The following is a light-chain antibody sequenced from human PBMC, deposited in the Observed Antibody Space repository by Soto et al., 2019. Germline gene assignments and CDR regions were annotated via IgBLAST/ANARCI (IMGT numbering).Light chain of an antibody. J-gene: IGKJ4*01. V-gene: IGKV3-11*01. CDR2: DAS. Sequence: EIVLTQSPATLSLSPGERATLSCRASQSVNNYLAWYQRKPGQAPRLLIYDASNRATGIPTRFSGSGSGTDFTLTISSLEPEDFAVYYCQQGGDWPLTFGGGTKVEIK. CDR1: QSVNNY. CDR3: QQGGDWPLT.